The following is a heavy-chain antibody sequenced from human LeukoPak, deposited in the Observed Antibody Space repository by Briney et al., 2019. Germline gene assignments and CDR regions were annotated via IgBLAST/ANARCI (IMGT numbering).Heavy chain of an antibody. D-gene: IGHD2-2*02. CDR3: ARDCSSTSCYSY. V-gene: IGHV1-18*01. CDR2: ISAYNGNT. CDR1: GYTFTSYS. J-gene: IGHJ4*02. Sequence: ASVKVSCKASGYTFTSYSISWVRQAPGQGLEWMGWISAYNGNTNYAQKLQGRVTMTTDTSTSTAYMELRSLRSDDTAVYCCARDCSSTSCYSYWGQGTLVTVSS.